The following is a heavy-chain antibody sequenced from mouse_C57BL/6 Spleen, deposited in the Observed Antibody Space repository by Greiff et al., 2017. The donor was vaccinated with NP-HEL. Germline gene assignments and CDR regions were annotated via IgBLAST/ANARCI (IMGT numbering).Heavy chain of an antibody. CDR1: GYTFTSYW. Sequence: VQLQQPGTELVKPGASVKLSCKASGYTFTSYWMHWVKQRPGQGLEWIGNINPSNGGTNYNEKFKSKATLTVDKSSSTAYMQRSSLTSEDSAVYYCARDGYYEGYAMDYWGQGTSVTVSS. D-gene: IGHD2-3*01. V-gene: IGHV1-53*01. CDR2: INPSNGGT. CDR3: ARDGYYEGYAMDY. J-gene: IGHJ4*01.